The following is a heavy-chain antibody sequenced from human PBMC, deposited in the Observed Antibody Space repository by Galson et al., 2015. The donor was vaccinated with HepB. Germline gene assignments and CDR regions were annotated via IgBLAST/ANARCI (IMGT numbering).Heavy chain of an antibody. D-gene: IGHD3-10*01. CDR2: ISWNSGGI. V-gene: IGHV3-9*01. J-gene: IGHJ3*02. CDR3: ARLLWFGESYDAFDI. Sequence: SLRLSCATSGFTFDDYAMHWVRQAPGKGLEWVSGISWNSGGIAYADSVKGRFTISRDNAKNSLCLQMNSLRAEDTAFYYCARLLWFGESYDAFDIWGQGTMVTVSS. CDR1: GFTFDDYA.